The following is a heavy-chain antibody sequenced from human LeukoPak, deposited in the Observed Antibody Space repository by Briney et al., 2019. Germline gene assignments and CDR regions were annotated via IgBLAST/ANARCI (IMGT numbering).Heavy chain of an antibody. V-gene: IGHV3-66*01. CDR1: GFTVISNY. D-gene: IGHD6-13*01. CDR3: ARDRAGTLDY. CDR2: IYSGGST. J-gene: IGHJ4*02. Sequence: GGSLRLSCAASGFTVISNYMSWVRQAPGKGLEWVSVIYSGGSTYYADSVKGRFTISRDNSKNTLYFQMNSLRAEDTAVYYCARDRAGTLDYWGQGTLVTVSS.